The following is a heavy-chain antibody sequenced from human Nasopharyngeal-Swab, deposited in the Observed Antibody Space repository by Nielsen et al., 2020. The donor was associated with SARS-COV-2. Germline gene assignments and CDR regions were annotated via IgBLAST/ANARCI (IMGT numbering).Heavy chain of an antibody. D-gene: IGHD3-3*01. CDR1: GGSISSYY. V-gene: IGHV4-59*13. CDR2: IYYSGST. Sequence: SETLPLTCTVSGGSISSYYWSWIRPPPGKGLEWFGYIYYSGSTNYNPSLKTRVTISVDTSKNQFSLKLSSVTAADTAVYYCARALTTYYDFWSGYYGFDYWGQGTLVTVSS. CDR3: ARALTTYYDFWSGYYGFDY. J-gene: IGHJ4*02.